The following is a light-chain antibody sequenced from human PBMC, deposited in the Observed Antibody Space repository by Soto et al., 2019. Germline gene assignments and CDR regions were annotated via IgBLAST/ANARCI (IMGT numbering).Light chain of an antibody. V-gene: IGKV1-9*01. CDR1: QGINTY. CDR3: QQLNSYPYT. CDR2: GAS. J-gene: IGKJ2*01. Sequence: IQLTQSPSSLSAFVGDRVTITCRASQGINTYLAWYQQKPGKVPNLLIYGASTSQSGVPSRFSGSGSGTDFTLTITSLQPEDSATYYCQQLNSYPYTFGQGTKLEIK.